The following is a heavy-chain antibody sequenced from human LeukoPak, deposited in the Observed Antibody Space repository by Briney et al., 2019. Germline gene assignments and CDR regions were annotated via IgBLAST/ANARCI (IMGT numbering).Heavy chain of an antibody. D-gene: IGHD2/OR15-2a*01. CDR1: GFTFSSHW. J-gene: IGHJ4*02. Sequence: PGGSLRLSCAASGFTFSSHWMTWVRQAPGKGLEWVACINSDGSYTQYADSVKGRFTISRDNAKNSLFLQMSSLRAEDTAMYYCVRDSSCNNNNCYAGGFDCWGQGALVAVSS. V-gene: IGHV3-7*01. CDR3: VRDSSCNNNNCYAGGFDC. CDR2: INSDGSYT.